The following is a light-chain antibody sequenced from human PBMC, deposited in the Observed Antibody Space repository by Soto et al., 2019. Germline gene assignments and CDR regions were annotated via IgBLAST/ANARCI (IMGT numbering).Light chain of an antibody. CDR3: QQYGL. V-gene: IGKV3-20*01. Sequence: EIVMTQSPATLSVSPGERATLSCRASQSVSSNLAWYQQKPGQAPRLLIYGASSRATGIPDRFSGSGSGTDLTLTISRLEPEDFAVYYCQQYGLFGQGTKGDIK. J-gene: IGKJ1*01. CDR2: GAS. CDR1: QSVSSN.